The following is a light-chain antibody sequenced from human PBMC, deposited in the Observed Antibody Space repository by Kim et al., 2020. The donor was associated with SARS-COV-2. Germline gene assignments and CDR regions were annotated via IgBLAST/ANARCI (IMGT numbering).Light chain of an antibody. CDR1: SLTNYY. J-gene: IGLJ2*01. V-gene: IGLV3-19*01. CDR3: SSRDSSGDHVL. CDR2: AVH. Sequence: SSELTQDPALSVALGQTVRITCQGDSLTNYYTTWYRQRPGQAPVLVVNAVHNRPSGTPDRISASSSGKTSYLTITGAQAEDEADYYCSSRDSSGDHVLFGGGTQLTVL.